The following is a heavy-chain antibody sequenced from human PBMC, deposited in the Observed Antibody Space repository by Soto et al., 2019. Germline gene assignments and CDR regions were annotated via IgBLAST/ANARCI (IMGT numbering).Heavy chain of an antibody. CDR1: GFTFSSYA. V-gene: IGHV3-23*01. CDR2: ISGSGGST. D-gene: IGHD2-15*01. J-gene: IGHJ4*02. CDR3: AKDLIGSLAAPTVY. Sequence: GESLKISCAASGFTFSSYAMSWVRQAPGKGLEWVSAISGSGGSTYYADSVKGRFTISRDNSKNTLYLQMNSLRAEDTAVYYCAKDLIGSLAAPTVYWGQGTLVTVSS.